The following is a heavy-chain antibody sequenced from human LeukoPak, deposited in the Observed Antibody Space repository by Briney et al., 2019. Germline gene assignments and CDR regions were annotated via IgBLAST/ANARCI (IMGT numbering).Heavy chain of an antibody. CDR1: GGTFSTSA. CDR2: IIPIYDTK. V-gene: IGHV1-69*13. J-gene: IGHJ4*02. CDR3: ARDVGFEQLVGLLDY. D-gene: IGHD6-13*01. Sequence: SVKASCRASGGTFSTSAISWVRQAPGQGLEWLGGIIPIYDTKYSAQKLQGRVTFTADESATEVYMELSSLRYEDTAVYYCARDVGFEQLVGLLDYWGQGTLVTVSS.